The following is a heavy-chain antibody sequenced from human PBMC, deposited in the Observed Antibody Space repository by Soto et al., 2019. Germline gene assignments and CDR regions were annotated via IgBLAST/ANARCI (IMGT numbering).Heavy chain of an antibody. Sequence: SVKVSCKASGFTFTSSAVQWVRQARGQRLEWIGWIVVGSGNTNYAQKFQERVTITRDMSTSTAYMELSSLRSEDTAVYYCAAPRGSNYRVDYYYGMDVWGQGTTVTVSS. D-gene: IGHD1-26*01. V-gene: IGHV1-58*01. CDR3: AAPRGSNYRVDYYYGMDV. J-gene: IGHJ6*02. CDR1: GFTFTSSA. CDR2: IVVGSGNT.